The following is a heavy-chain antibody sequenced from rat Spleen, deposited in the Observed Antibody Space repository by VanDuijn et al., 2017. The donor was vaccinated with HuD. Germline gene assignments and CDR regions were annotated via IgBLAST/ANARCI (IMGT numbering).Heavy chain of an antibody. CDR1: GFTFRNYD. CDR3: ARQQQLFPKGFAY. J-gene: IGHJ3*01. Sequence: EVQLVESGGGLVQPGRSLKLSCAASGFTFRNYDMAWVRQAPKKGLEWVTTISYDGSSTYYRDSVKGRFTISRDNAKTTLYLQMNSLRSEDTATYFCARQQQLFPKGFAYWGQGTLVTVSS. CDR2: ISYDGSST. V-gene: IGHV5-7*01. D-gene: IGHD1-2*01.